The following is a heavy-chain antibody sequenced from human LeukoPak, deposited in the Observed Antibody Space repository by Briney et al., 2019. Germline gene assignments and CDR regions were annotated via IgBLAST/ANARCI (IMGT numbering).Heavy chain of an antibody. V-gene: IGHV3-21*01. CDR1: GFTFSSYS. CDR3: ARAPYDFWSGYYPFDY. D-gene: IGHD3-3*01. Sequence: GGSLRLSCAASGFTFSSYSMNWVRQAPGKGLEWVTSISSSSSYIYYADSVKGRFTISRDNAKNSLYLQMNSLRAEDTAVYYCARAPYDFWSGYYPFDYWGQGTLVTVSS. CDR2: ISSSSSYI. J-gene: IGHJ4*02.